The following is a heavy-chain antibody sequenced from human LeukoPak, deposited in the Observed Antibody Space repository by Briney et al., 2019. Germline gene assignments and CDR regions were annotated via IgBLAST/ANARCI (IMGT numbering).Heavy chain of an antibody. Sequence: GGSLRLSCAASGFTFSRFWMSWVRQAPGKGLEWVSSISSSSSYIYYADSVKGRFTISRDNAKNSLYLQMNSLRAEDTAVYYCARLGSTDDAFDIWGQGTMVTVSS. CDR2: ISSSSSYI. J-gene: IGHJ3*02. CDR1: GFTFSRFW. D-gene: IGHD6-13*01. V-gene: IGHV3-21*01. CDR3: ARLGSTDDAFDI.